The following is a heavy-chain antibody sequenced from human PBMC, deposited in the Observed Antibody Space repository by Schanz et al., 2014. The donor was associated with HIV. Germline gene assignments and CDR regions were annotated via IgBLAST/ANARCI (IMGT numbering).Heavy chain of an antibody. CDR1: GGTFSSYA. CDR2: MNPHSGNT. D-gene: IGHD4-17*01. J-gene: IGHJ4*02. CDR3: AAPTRAGFFYH. Sequence: QVELVQSGPEVTKPGSSVKVSCKASGGTFSSYAISWVRQAPGQGLEWMGWMNPHSGNTGYAQKFQGRVTITADKSTSTAYMELSSLTSEDTAVYFCAAPTRAGFFYHWGRGTLVTVSS. V-gene: IGHV1-69*06.